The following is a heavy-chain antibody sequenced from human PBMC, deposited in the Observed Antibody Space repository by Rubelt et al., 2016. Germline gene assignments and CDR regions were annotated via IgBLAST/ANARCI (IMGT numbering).Heavy chain of an antibody. CDR3: AQHYYDSSGYYYYFDY. CDR1: GFSLSTSGMC. CDR2: IDWDDDK. V-gene: IGHV2-70*15. D-gene: IGHD3-22*01. J-gene: IGHJ4*02. Sequence: QVTLRESGPALVKPTQTLTLTCTFSGFSLSTSGMCVSWIRQPPGKALEWLARIDWDDDKYYSTSLKTRLTISKDTSKNQVVLTMTNMDPVDTATYYCAQHYYDSSGYYYYFDYWGQGTLVTVSS.